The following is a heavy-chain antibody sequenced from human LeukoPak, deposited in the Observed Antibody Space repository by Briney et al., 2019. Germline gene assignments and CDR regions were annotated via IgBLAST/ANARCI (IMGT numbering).Heavy chain of an antibody. CDR3: ARDRENWFDP. V-gene: IGHV4-59*01. CDR2: IYYSGST. CDR1: GGSISSYY. Sequence: PSETLSLTCTVSGGSISSYYWSWIRQPPGKRLEWIGYIYYSGSTNYNPSLKSRVTISVDTSKNQFSLKLSSVTAAETAVYYCARDRENWFDPWGQGTLVTVSS. J-gene: IGHJ5*02. D-gene: IGHD1-26*01.